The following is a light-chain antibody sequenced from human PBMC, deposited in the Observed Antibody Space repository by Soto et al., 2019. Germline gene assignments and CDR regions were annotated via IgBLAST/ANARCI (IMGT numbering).Light chain of an antibody. J-gene: IGKJ1*01. V-gene: IGKV3-11*01. CDR2: DAS. CDR3: QQRGNWPVT. CDR1: QSVGSY. Sequence: EIVLTQSPATLSLSPGERATLSCRASQSVGSYFAWYQQKPGQAPRLLTYDASNRATGIPARFSGSGSGTDFPVTVSSLAPDDFAVYYCQQRGNWPVTFGQGTRVDIK.